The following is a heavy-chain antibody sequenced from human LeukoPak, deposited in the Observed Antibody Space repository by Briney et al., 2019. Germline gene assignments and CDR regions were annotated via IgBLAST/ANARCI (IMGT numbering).Heavy chain of an antibody. CDR1: GFIFSDHY. J-gene: IGHJ4*02. Sequence: GGSLRLSCAASGFIFSDHYMSWIRQAPGKGLEWVSYISSSGSSTYYADSVKGRFTISRDNAKNSPYLQMNSLRAEDTAVYYCAKDAEKEQQLVPELHFDYWGQGTLVTVSS. CDR2: ISSSGSST. D-gene: IGHD6-13*01. V-gene: IGHV3-11*04. CDR3: AKDAEKEQQLVPELHFDY.